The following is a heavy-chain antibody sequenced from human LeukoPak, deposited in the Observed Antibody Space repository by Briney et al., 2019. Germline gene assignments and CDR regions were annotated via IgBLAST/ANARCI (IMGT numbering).Heavy chain of an antibody. CDR1: GGSISSYY. CDR2: IYYSGST. V-gene: IGHV4-59*01. D-gene: IGHD3-16*01. Sequence: SETLSLTCTVSGGSISSYYWSWIRQPPGKGLEWIGYIYYSGSTNYNPSLKSRVTISVDTSKNQFSLKLSSVTAADTAVYYCARVIYDYAREAYYYYYMDIWGKGTTVTISS. J-gene: IGHJ6*03. CDR3: ARVIYDYAREAYYYYYMDI.